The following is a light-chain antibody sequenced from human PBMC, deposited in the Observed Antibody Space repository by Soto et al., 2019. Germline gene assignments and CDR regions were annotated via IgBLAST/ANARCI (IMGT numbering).Light chain of an antibody. J-gene: IGKJ1*01. V-gene: IGKV3-15*01. CDR3: QQYSNWPWT. Sequence: EIVMTQSPATLSVSPGEKATLSCRASQSVTSYLGWYQQTPGQAPRLLIQGASARATDVPARFSGSGSGTEITLTIISLQSEDFEVYYCQQYSNWPWTFGQGTKVQI. CDR2: GAS. CDR1: QSVTSY.